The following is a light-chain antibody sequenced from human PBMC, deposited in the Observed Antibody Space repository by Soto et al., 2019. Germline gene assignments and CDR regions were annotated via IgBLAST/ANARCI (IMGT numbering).Light chain of an antibody. CDR3: QQYGRSPPYT. CDR1: QSVSSSY. J-gene: IGKJ2*01. CDR2: GAS. Sequence: EIVLTQSPGTLSLSPGERATLSCRASQSVSSSYLAWYQQKPGQAPRLLIYGASSRATGVTDRFSGSGSGTDFTLTISRLEPEDFAVYYCQQYGRSPPYTFGQGTKLEIK. V-gene: IGKV3-20*01.